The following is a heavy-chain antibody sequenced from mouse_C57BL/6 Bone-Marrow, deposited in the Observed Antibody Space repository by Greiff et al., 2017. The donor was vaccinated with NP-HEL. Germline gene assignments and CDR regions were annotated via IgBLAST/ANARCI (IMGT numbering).Heavy chain of an antibody. J-gene: IGHJ3*01. V-gene: IGHV5-6*02. D-gene: IGHD2-4*01. CDR1: GFTFSSYG. Sequence: DVMLVESGGDLVKPGGSLKLSCAASGFTFSSYGMSWVRQTPDKRLEWVATISSGGRYTYYPDSVKGRFTISRDNAKNTLYLQMSSLKSEDTAMYYCASPYDYDVAWFAYWGQGTLVTVSA. CDR2: ISSGGRYT. CDR3: ASPYDYDVAWFAY.